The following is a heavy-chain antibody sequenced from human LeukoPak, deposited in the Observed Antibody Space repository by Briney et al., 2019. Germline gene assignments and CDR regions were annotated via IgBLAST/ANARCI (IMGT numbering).Heavy chain of an antibody. Sequence: GRSLRLSCAASGFTFSNFGMHWVRQAPGKGLEWVAIISYDGTNNNYADSVKGRFTISRDNSKNTLYLQMNSLRAEDTAVYYCAKERRETEVGTVYFQHWGQGTLVTVSS. CDR2: ISYDGTNN. CDR1: GFTFSNFG. D-gene: IGHD6-19*01. J-gene: IGHJ1*01. V-gene: IGHV3-30*18. CDR3: AKERRETEVGTVYFQH.